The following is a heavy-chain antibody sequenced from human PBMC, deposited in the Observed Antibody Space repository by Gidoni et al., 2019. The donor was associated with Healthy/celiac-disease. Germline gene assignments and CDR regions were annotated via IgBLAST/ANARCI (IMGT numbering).Heavy chain of an antibody. Sequence: EVQLVESGGGLVQPGRSLRLSCAASGFTFDDYAMHWVRQAPGKGLEWVSGISWNSGSIGYADSVKGRFTISRDNAKNSLYLQMNSLRAEDTALYYCAKDNSGSYSYWGQGTLVTVSS. CDR1: GFTFDDYA. CDR2: ISWNSGSI. D-gene: IGHD1-26*01. J-gene: IGHJ4*02. CDR3: AKDNSGSYSY. V-gene: IGHV3-9*01.